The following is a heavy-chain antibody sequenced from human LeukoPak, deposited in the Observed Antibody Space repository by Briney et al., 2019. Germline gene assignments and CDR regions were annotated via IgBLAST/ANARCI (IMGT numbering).Heavy chain of an antibody. J-gene: IGHJ5*02. CDR3: ARRSWSNWFDP. Sequence: KTSETLSLTCTVSGGSISSYYWSWIRQPPGKGLEWIGYIHYSGSTNYNPSLKSRVTISVDTSKNQFSLKLSSVTAADTAVYYCARRSWSNWFDPWGQGTLVTVSS. D-gene: IGHD1-26*01. CDR1: GGSISSYY. V-gene: IGHV4-59*08. CDR2: IHYSGST.